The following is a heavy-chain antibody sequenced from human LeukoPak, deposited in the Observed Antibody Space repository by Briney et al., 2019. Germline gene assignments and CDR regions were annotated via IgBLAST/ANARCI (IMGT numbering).Heavy chain of an antibody. J-gene: IGHJ4*02. CDR3: AKGLVGATEDFFDY. CDR1: GFTFSSYW. Sequence: GGSLRLSCAASGFTFSSYWMSWVRQAPGKGLEWVANIKQDGSDKYYVDSVKGRFTISRDNAKNSLYLQMNSLRAEDTAVYYCAKGLVGATEDFFDYWGQGTLVTVSS. D-gene: IGHD1-26*01. V-gene: IGHV3-7*01. CDR2: IKQDGSDK.